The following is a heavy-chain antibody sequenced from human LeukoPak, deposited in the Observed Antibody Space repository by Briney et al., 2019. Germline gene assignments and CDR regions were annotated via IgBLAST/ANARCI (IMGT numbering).Heavy chain of an antibody. J-gene: IGHJ4*02. CDR3: ARGRIAVAGTKNYFDY. Sequence: SETLSLTCTVSGGSVNSGSYYWSWIRQPPGKGLEWIGYIYYSGSTNYNPSLKSRVTISVDTFKNQFSLKLSSVTAADAAVYYCARGRIAVAGTKNYFDYWGQGTLVTVSS. D-gene: IGHD6-19*01. CDR1: GGSVNSGSYY. CDR2: IYYSGST. V-gene: IGHV4-61*01.